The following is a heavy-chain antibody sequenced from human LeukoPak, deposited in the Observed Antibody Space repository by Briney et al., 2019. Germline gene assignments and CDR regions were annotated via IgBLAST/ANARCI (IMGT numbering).Heavy chain of an antibody. J-gene: IGHJ3*02. CDR1: GYTFTGYY. CDR3: ARDRGSAPVLSPGIAAAGDAFDI. Sequence: ASVKVSCKASGYTFTGYYMHWVRQAPGQGLEWMGWINPNSGGTNYAQKFQGWVTMTRDTSTSTVYMELSSLRSEDTAVYYCARDRGSAPVLSPGIAAAGDAFDIWGQGTMVTVSS. D-gene: IGHD6-13*01. CDR2: INPNSGGT. V-gene: IGHV1-2*04.